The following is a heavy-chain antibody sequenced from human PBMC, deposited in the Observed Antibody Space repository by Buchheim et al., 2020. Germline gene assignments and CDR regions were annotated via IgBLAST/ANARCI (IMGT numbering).Heavy chain of an antibody. CDR1: GLTFSSYG. Sequence: QVQLVESGGGVVQPGRSLRLSCAASGLTFSSYGMHWVRQAPGKGLEWVAVISYDGSNNYYADSVKGRFTISSDNAKNTLYLQMNSLRAEETAVYYCARDGGYWSGTNYYSVGFFQHWGQGTL. CDR3: ARDGGYWSGTNYYSVGFFQH. J-gene: IGHJ1*01. V-gene: IGHV3-30*03. CDR2: ISYDGSNN. D-gene: IGHD2-2*02.